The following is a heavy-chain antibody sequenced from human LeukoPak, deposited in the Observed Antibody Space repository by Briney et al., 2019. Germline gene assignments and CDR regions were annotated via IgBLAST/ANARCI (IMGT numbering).Heavy chain of an antibody. CDR3: ARRRSSSWYGY. V-gene: IGHV4-38-2*01. CDR1: GYSISSGYY. J-gene: IGHJ4*02. D-gene: IGHD6-13*01. Sequence: SETLSLTCAVSGYSISSGYYWGWIRQPPGKGLEWIGSIYHSGSTYYNPSLKSRVTISVDTSKNQFSLKLSSVTAADTTVYYCARRRSSSWYGYWGQGTLVTVSS. CDR2: IYHSGST.